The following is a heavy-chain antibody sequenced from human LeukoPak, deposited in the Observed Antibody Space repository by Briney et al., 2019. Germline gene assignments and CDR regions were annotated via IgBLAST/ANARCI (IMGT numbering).Heavy chain of an antibody. D-gene: IGHD1-26*01. V-gene: IGHV3-48*04. CDR3: AKDRGSYGDAFDI. J-gene: IGHJ3*02. Sequence: GGSLRLSCAASGFTFSSYSMNWVRQAPGKGLEWVSYISSSSSTIYYADSVKGRFTISRDNAKNSLYLQMNSLRAEDMALYYCAKDRGSYGDAFDIWGQGTMVTVS. CDR1: GFTFSSYS. CDR2: ISSSSSTI.